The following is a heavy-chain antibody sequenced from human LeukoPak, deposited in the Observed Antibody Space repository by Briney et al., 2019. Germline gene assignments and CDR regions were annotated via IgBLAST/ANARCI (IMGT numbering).Heavy chain of an antibody. CDR2: INHSGST. J-gene: IGHJ5*02. Sequence: SETLSLTCTVSGGSISSYYWSWIRQPPGKGLEWIGEINHSGSTNYNPSLKSRVTISVDTSKNQFSLKLSSVTAADTAVYYCARGVVIAAAETRWFDPWGQGTLVTVSS. D-gene: IGHD6-13*01. CDR3: ARGVVIAAAETRWFDP. CDR1: GGSISSYY. V-gene: IGHV4-34*01.